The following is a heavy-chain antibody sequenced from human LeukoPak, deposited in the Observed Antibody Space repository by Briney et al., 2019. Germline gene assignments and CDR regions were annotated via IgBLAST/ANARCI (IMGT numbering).Heavy chain of an antibody. V-gene: IGHV3-23*01. CDR3: AKDLPTKCRGDCPSDY. CDR1: GLTFSSYS. Sequence: PGGSLRLSCAASGLTFSSYSMSWVRQAPGKGLYWVSGISASGSSTYYADSVKGRFTISRDNSKNTLYLQMNSLRAEDTAVYYCAKDLPTKCRGDCPSDYWGQGTLVTVSS. D-gene: IGHD2-21*02. CDR2: ISASGSST. J-gene: IGHJ4*02.